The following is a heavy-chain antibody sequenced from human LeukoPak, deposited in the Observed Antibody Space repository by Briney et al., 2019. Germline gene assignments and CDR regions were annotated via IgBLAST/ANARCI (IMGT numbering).Heavy chain of an antibody. CDR2: ISAYNGNT. V-gene: IGHV1-18*01. CDR1: GYTFTSFG. CDR3: ARYRLSDSPINWFDP. D-gene: IGHD3-16*02. Sequence: ASVKVSCKASGYTFTSFGISWVRQAPGQGLEWMGWISAYNGNTDYAQKLQDRVTVTTDTSTNTAYMELRSLRSDDTALYYCARYRLSDSPINWFDPWGQGTLVTVSS. J-gene: IGHJ5*02.